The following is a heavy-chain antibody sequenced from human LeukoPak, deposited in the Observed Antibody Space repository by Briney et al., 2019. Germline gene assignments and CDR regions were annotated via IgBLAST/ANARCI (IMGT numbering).Heavy chain of an antibody. V-gene: IGHV4-4*02. CDR2: IYHSGST. J-gene: IGHJ5*02. CDR1: GGSISSSNW. D-gene: IGHD6-13*01. CDR3: AIYSSSWYWFDP. Sequence: PSETLSLTCAVSGGSISSSNWWSWVRQPPGKGLEWIGEIYHSGSTNYNPSLKSRVTISVDTSKNQFSLKLSSVTAADTAVYYCAIYSSSWYWFDPWGQGTLVTVSS.